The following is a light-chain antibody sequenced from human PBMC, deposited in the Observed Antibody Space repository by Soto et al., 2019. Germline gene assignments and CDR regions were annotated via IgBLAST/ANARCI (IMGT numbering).Light chain of an antibody. V-gene: IGKV3-11*01. CDR1: HSVTTH. Sequence: EIVLTQSPDTLSLSPGERATLSCWASHSVTTHLAWYQQKPGQAPRLLIYDASNRATGIPARFSGSGSGTDFTLTISSLEPEDFAVYYCQQRSNWLTFGQGTKVDIK. J-gene: IGKJ1*01. CDR2: DAS. CDR3: QQRSNWLT.